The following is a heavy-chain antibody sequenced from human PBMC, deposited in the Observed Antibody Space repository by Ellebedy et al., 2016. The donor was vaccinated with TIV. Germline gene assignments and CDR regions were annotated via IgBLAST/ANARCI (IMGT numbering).Heavy chain of an antibody. J-gene: IGHJ4*02. CDR1: GGSISSSNW. CDR2: IYHSGST. V-gene: IGHV4-4*02. D-gene: IGHD5-18*01. Sequence: SETLSLXXAVSGGSISSSNWWSWVRQPPGKGLEWIGEIYHSGSTNYNPSLKSRVTISVDKSKNQFSLKLSSVTAADTAVYYCARESRGYSYGRGPNFDYWGQGTLVTVSS. CDR3: ARESRGYSYGRGPNFDY.